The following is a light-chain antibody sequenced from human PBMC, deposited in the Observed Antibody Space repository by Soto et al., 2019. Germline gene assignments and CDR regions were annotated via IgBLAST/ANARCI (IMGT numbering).Light chain of an antibody. V-gene: IGLV2-14*03. CDR3: SAYTVSRTYV. CDR1: SMDVGAYNF. CDR2: NVY. J-gene: IGLJ1*01. Sequence: QSVLTQPASGSGSPGQSITISCTGTSMDVGAYNFVSWHQQHPGKAPKLMIYNVYDRPSGISYRFSGSKSGNTAYLTISGLQGEDEADYYCSAYTVSRTYVLGTGTKVTVL.